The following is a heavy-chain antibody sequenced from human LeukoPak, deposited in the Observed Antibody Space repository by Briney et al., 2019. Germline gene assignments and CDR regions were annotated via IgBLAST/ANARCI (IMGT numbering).Heavy chain of an antibody. D-gene: IGHD3-16*02. J-gene: IGHJ4*02. CDR1: GGSISSYY. CDR3: AGGSYVWGSYRLDY. V-gene: IGHV4-59*01. CDR2: IYHSGST. Sequence: SSETLSLTCTVSGGSISSYYWSWIRQPPGKGLEWIGYIYHSGSTYYNPSLKSRVTISVDTSKNQFSLKLSSVTAADTAVYYCAGGSYVWGSYRLDYWGQGTLVTVSS.